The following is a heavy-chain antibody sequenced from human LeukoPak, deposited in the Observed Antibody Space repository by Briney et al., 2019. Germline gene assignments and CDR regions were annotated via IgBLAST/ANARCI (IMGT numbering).Heavy chain of an antibody. CDR1: GFTFSSYS. V-gene: IGHV3-21*01. CDR2: ISSSSSYI. D-gene: IGHD2-2*01. J-gene: IGHJ4*02. Sequence: GGSLRLSCAASGFTFSSYSMNWVRQAPGKGLEWVSSISSSSSYIYYADSEKGRFTISRDNAKNSLYLQMNSLRAEDTAVYYCARYHCSSTSCSSFDYWGQGVLVTVSS. CDR3: ARYHCSSTSCSSFDY.